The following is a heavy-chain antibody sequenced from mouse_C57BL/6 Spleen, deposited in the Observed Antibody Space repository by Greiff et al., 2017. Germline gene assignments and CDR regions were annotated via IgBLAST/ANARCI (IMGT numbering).Heavy chain of an antibody. CDR2: INPSNGGT. CDR1: GYTFTSYW. D-gene: IGHD2-2*01. CDR3: ARDGGYDGCAY. J-gene: IGHJ3*01. V-gene: IGHV1-53*01. Sequence: QVQLQQPGTELVKPGASVKLSCKASGYTFTSYWMHWVKQRPGQGLEWIGNINPSNGGTNYNEKFKGKATLTADKSSSTAYMQLSSLTSEDSAVYFCARDGGYDGCAYWGQGTLVTVSA.